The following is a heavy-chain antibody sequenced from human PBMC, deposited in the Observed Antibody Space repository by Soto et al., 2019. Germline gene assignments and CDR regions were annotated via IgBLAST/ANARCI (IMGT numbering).Heavy chain of an antibody. J-gene: IGHJ4*02. D-gene: IGHD3-3*01. CDR3: AKDHRTSYYDFWSGYYTPFDY. Sequence: GGSLRLSCAASGLIFSNYKMHWVRQAPGKGLVWVSRINTDGSITDYADSVKGRFTVSRDNPKNTLYLQMNSLRAEDTAVYYCAKDHRTSYYDFWSGYYTPFDYWGQGTLVTVSS. V-gene: IGHV3-74*01. CDR2: INTDGSIT. CDR1: GLIFSNYK.